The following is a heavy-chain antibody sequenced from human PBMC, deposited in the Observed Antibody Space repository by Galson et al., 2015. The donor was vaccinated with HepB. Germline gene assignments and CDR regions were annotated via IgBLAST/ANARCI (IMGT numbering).Heavy chain of an antibody. CDR2: ISGSGGST. J-gene: IGHJ6*03. Sequence: SLRLSCAASGFTFSSYAMSWVRQAPGKGLEWVSAISGSGGSTYYADSVKGRFTISRDNSKNTLYLQMNSLRAEDTAVYYCAKRRGAAAMIGQYYYMDVWGKGTTVTVSS. D-gene: IGHD3-22*01. CDR1: GFTFSSYA. V-gene: IGHV3-23*01. CDR3: AKRRGAAAMIGQYYYMDV.